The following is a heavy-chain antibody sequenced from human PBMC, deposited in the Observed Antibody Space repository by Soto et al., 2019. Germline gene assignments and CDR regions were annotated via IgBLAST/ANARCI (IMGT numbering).Heavy chain of an antibody. D-gene: IGHD2-21*01. CDR3: ARDISRVFDY. CDR1: GGSISSGGYY. J-gene: IGHJ4*02. CDR2: IYYSGST. Sequence: SETLSLTCTVSGGSISSGGYYWSWIRQHPGKGLEWIGYIYYSGSTYYNPSLKSRVTISVDTSKNQFSLKLSSVTAADTAVYYCARDISRVFDYWGQGTLVTVSS. V-gene: IGHV4-31*03.